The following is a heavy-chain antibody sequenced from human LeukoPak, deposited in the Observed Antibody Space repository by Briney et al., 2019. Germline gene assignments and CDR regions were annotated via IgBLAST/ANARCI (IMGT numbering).Heavy chain of an antibody. V-gene: IGHV4-34*01. CDR2: INHSGST. J-gene: IGHJ6*03. Sequence: SETLSLTCAVYGGSFSGYYWSWIRQPPGKGLEWIGEINHSGSTNYNPSLKSRVTISVDTSKNQFSLKLSSVTAADTAVYYCARARVVTGPVPIYYYYYYMDVWGKGTTVTVSS. D-gene: IGHD3-3*01. CDR1: GGSFSGYY. CDR3: ARARVVTGPVPIYYYYYYMDV.